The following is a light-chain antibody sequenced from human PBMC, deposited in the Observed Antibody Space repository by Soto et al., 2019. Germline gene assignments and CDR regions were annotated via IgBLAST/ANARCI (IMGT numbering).Light chain of an antibody. CDR3: SSYTSSSTSG. Sequence: QSALTQPASVSGSPGQSITISCTGTSSDVGGYNYVSWYQQHPGKAPKLMIYDVSNRPSGVSNRFSGSKSGNTASLTISGLHADDEADYYCSSYTSSSTSGFGGGTKLTVL. J-gene: IGLJ2*01. CDR2: DVS. CDR1: SSDVGGYNY. V-gene: IGLV2-14*01.